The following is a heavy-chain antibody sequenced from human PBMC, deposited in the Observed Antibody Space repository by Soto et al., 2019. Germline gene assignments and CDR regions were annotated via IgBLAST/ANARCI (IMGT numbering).Heavy chain of an antibody. J-gene: IGHJ6*02. Sequence: ASVKVSCKASGYTFTSYAMHWVRQAPGQRLEWMGWINAGNGNTKYSQKFQGRVTITRDTSASTAYMELSSLRSEDTAVYYCARDTQLRFPQGGNGMDVWGQGTTVTVSS. CDR3: ARDTQLRFPQGGNGMDV. D-gene: IGHD3-3*01. CDR1: GYTFTSYA. V-gene: IGHV1-3*01. CDR2: INAGNGNT.